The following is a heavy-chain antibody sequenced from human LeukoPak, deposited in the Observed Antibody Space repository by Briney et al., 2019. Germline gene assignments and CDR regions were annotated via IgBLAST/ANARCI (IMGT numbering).Heavy chain of an antibody. J-gene: IGHJ6*03. CDR3: ARMTTVVTTFYYYYMDV. CDR1: GYTFTSYG. V-gene: IGHV1-18*01. D-gene: IGHD4-23*01. Sequence: ASVKVSCKASGYTFTSYGISWVRQAPGQGLEWMGWISAYNGNTNYAQKLQGRVTMTTDTSTSTAYMELRSLRSDGTAVYYCARMTTVVTTFYYYYMDVWGKGTTVTVSS. CDR2: ISAYNGNT.